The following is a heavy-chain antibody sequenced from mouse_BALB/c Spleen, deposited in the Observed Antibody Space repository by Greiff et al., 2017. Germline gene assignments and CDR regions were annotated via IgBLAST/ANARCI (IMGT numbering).Heavy chain of an antibody. V-gene: IGHV5-6-4*01. Sequence: EVHLVESGGGLVKPGGSLKLSCAASGFTFSSYTMSWVRQTPEKRLEWVATISSGGSYTYYPDSVKGRFTISRDNAKNTLYLQMSSLKSEDTAMYYCTRDLTDWGQGTLVTVSA. CDR3: TRDLTD. CDR1: GFTFSSYT. D-gene: IGHD1-1*01. J-gene: IGHJ3*01. CDR2: ISSGGSYT.